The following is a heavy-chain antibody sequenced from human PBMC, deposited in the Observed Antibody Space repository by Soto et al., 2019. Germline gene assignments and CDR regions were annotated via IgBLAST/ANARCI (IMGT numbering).Heavy chain of an antibody. Sequence: GSAVKVSCNASGGTFSRYAISWVRQAPGQGLEWMGGIIPIFGTANYAQKFQGRVTITADKSTSTAYMELSSLRFEETAVYYCARVVKGVTTTAFDIWAQATMLTVS. CDR2: IIPIFGTA. V-gene: IGHV1-69*06. CDR3: ARVVKGVTTTAFDI. CDR1: GGTFSRYA. J-gene: IGHJ3*02. D-gene: IGHD4-17*01.